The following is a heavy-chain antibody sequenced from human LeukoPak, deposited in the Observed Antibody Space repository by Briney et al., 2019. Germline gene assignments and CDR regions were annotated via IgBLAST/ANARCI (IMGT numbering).Heavy chain of an antibody. D-gene: IGHD1-26*01. CDR3: ARGLSGSYYYYYYYMDV. V-gene: IGHV1-18*01. CDR1: GYTFTSYG. J-gene: IGHJ6*03. Sequence: ASVKVSCKASGYTFTSYGISWVRQAPGQGLEWMGWISAYNGNTNYAQKLQGRVTMTTDTSTSTACMELRSLRSDDTAVYYCARGLSGSYYYYYYYMDVWGKGTTVTVSS. CDR2: ISAYNGNT.